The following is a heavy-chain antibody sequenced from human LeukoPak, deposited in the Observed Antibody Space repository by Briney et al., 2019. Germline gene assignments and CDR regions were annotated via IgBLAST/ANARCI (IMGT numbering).Heavy chain of an antibody. CDR1: GFTFSSYW. J-gene: IGHJ4*02. V-gene: IGHV3-74*01. CDR3: ARGTSVFLWFGELLGYYFDY. CDR2: INSDGSST. Sequence: PGGSLRLSCAASGFTFSSYWMHWVRQAPGKGLVWVSRINSDGSSTSYADSVKGRFTISRGNAKNTLYLQMNSLRAEDTAVYYCARGTSVFLWFGELLGYYFDYWGQGTLVTVSS. D-gene: IGHD3-10*01.